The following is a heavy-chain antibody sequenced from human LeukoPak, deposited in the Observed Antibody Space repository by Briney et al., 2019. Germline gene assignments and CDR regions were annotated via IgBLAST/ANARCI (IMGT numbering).Heavy chain of an antibody. V-gene: IGHV1-18*01. D-gene: IGHD2-15*01. CDR1: GYTFTSYG. CDR2: ISANKGDT. J-gene: IGHJ4*02. CDR3: ARADIIVVAGATPVGSASEY. Sequence: GASVKVSCKASGYTFTSYGISWLRQAPGQGIEWMGWISANKGDTEYAQKFQGRLTVTRDTSTSTAYMELKRLKSDDTAVYYCARADIIVVAGATPVGSASEYWGQGTLITVS.